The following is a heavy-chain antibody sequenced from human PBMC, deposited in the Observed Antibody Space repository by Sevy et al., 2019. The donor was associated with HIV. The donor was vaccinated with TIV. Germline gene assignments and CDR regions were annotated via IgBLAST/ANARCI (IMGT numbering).Heavy chain of an antibody. D-gene: IGHD6-13*01. Sequence: GGSLRLSCAASGFTFSSYGMHWVRQAPGKGLEWVAVISYDGSNKYYADSVKGRFTISRDNSKNTVYLQMNSLRAEDTAVYYCAKDLRYSSSWGGDAFDIWGQGTMVTVSS. V-gene: IGHV3-30*18. CDR1: GFTFSSYG. J-gene: IGHJ3*02. CDR2: ISYDGSNK. CDR3: AKDLRYSSSWGGDAFDI.